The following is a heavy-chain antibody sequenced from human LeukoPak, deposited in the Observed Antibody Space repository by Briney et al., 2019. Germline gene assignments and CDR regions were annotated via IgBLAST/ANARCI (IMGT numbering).Heavy chain of an antibody. CDR1: NDSISSYC. J-gene: IGHJ5*02. CDR3: ATSYDGKTAPYDL. Sequence: SETLSLTCTVSNDSISSYCCSWVRQPPGKGLEWIGFMCPSGRTDYNPSHKSRVTMSIDTSKNQLSMELRFLTAADTAVYYCATSYDGKTAPYDLWGHGTLVTVSS. V-gene: IGHV4-4*08. D-gene: IGHD4-23*01. CDR2: MCPSGRT.